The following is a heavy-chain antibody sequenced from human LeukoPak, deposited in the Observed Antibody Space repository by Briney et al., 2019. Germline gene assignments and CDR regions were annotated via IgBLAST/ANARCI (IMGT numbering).Heavy chain of an antibody. CDR3: ARGLADTTGY. V-gene: IGHV4-34*01. D-gene: IGHD1-14*01. Sequence: SEALSLTCAVYGGSFSGYYWSWIRQPPGKGLEWIGEINHSGSTNYNPSLKSRVTISVDTSKNQFSLKLSSVTAADTAVYYCARGLADTTGYWGQGTLVTVSS. CDR2: INHSGST. J-gene: IGHJ4*02. CDR1: GGSFSGYY.